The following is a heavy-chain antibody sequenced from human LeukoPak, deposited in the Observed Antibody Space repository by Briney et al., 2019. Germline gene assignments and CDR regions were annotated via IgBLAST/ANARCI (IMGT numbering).Heavy chain of an antibody. J-gene: IGHJ4*02. Sequence: ASVKVSCKASGYTFTSYHIHWVRQAPGQGLEWMGIIKPSGGRASYPQNFQGRVTMTMDMSASTVHMELSSLTSEDTAMYYCAREPPESFRFDYWGQGAPVTVSS. V-gene: IGHV1-46*01. D-gene: IGHD3-16*02. CDR1: GYTFTSYH. CDR2: IKPSGGRA. CDR3: AREPPESFRFDY.